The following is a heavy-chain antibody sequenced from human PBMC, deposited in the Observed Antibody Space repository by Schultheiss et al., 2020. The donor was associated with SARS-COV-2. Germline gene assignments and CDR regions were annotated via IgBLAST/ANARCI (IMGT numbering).Heavy chain of an antibody. D-gene: IGHD7-27*01. CDR1: GFTFSNHA. Sequence: GGSLRLSCAASGFTFSNHAMSWVRQAPGKGLEWVSAISGGSTYYIDSVKGRFTLSRDNSKNTIFLQMNSLRPDDTAVYYCARDQNWGFDYWGQGALVTVSS. CDR2: ISGGST. CDR3: ARDQNWGFDY. V-gene: IGHV3-23*01. J-gene: IGHJ4*02.